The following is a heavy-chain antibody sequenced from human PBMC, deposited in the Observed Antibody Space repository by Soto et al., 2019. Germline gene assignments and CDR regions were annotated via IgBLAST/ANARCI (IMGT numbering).Heavy chain of an antibody. Sequence: GESLKISCKGSGYSFTSYWIGWVRHMPGKGLEWMGIIYPGDSDTRYSPSFQGQVTISADKSIITAYLQRSSLKASDTALYYCARCLGARRDYYFYGMDVGGQGTTVTVSS. J-gene: IGHJ6*02. D-gene: IGHD6-6*01. CDR1: GYSFTSYW. CDR2: IYPGDSDT. CDR3: ARCLGARRDYYFYGMDV. V-gene: IGHV5-51*01.